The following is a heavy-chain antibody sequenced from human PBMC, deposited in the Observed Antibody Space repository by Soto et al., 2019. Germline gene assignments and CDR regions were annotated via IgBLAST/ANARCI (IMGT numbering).Heavy chain of an antibody. CDR2: IYHSGST. J-gene: IGHJ4*02. Sequence: SETLSLTCAVSGGSISSGGYSWSWIRQPPGKGLEWIGYIYHSGSTYYNPSLKSRVAISVDRSKNQFSLKLSSVTAADAAVYYCARGAKRHYDSSGYPQYPFDYWGQGTLVTVSS. V-gene: IGHV4-30-2*01. CDR3: ARGAKRHYDSSGYPQYPFDY. CDR1: GGSISSGGYS. D-gene: IGHD3-22*01.